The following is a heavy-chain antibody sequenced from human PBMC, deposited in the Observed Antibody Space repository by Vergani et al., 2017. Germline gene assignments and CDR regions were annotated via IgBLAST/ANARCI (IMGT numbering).Heavy chain of an antibody. CDR3: AKDMELIRGAGLAY. V-gene: IGHV3-23*01. J-gene: IGHJ4*02. Sequence: EVQLLESGGGLVQPGGSLRLSCAASGFTFSSYAMSWVRQAPGKGLEWVSAISGSGGSTYYADSVKGRFTISRDNSKNTLYLQMNSLRAEATAVYYCAKDMELIRGAGLAYWGQGTLVTVSS. D-gene: IGHD1-7*01. CDR1: GFTFSSYA. CDR2: ISGSGGST.